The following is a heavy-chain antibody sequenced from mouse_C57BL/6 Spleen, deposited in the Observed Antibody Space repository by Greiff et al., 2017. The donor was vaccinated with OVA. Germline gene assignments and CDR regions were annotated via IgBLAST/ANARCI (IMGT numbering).Heavy chain of an antibody. CDR2: ISNGGGST. CDR3: ARHLVGNLGYFDV. V-gene: IGHV5-12*01. CDR1: GFTFSDYY. J-gene: IGHJ1*03. D-gene: IGHD2-1*01. Sequence: DVMLVESGGGLVQPGGSLKLSCAASGFTFSDYYMYWVRQTPEKRLEWVAYISNGGGSTYYPDTVKGRFTISRDNAKNTLYLQMSRLKSEDTAMYYCARHLVGNLGYFDVWGTGTTVTVSS.